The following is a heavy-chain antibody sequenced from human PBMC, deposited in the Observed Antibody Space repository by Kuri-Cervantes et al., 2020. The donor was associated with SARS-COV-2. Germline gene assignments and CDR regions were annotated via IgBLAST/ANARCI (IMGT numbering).Heavy chain of an antibody. D-gene: IGHD3-3*01. CDR2: IYYSGST. CDR1: GGSISSYY. CDR3: ARDANRITIFGVVIIPGVGDV. J-gene: IGHJ6*02. Sequence: SETLSLTCTVSGGSISSYYWSWIRQPPGKGLEWIGYIYYSGSTNYNPSLKSRVTISVDTSKNQFSLKLSSVTAADTAVYYCARDANRITIFGVVIIPGVGDVWGQGTTVTVSS. V-gene: IGHV4-59*01.